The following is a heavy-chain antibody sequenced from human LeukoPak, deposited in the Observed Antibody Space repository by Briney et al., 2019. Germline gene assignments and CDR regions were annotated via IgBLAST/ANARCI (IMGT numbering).Heavy chain of an antibody. CDR2: INNDGSST. Sequence: GGSLRLSCGASGFTFSSYWMHWVRQAPGKGLVWVSRINNDGSSTSYADSVQGRFTISRDNAKNTLYLQMNSLRAEDTAPYYCARVARGDYYYYYMDVWGKGTTVTVSS. J-gene: IGHJ6*03. CDR1: GFTFSSYW. CDR3: ARVARGDYYYYYMDV. V-gene: IGHV3-74*01. D-gene: IGHD3-10*01.